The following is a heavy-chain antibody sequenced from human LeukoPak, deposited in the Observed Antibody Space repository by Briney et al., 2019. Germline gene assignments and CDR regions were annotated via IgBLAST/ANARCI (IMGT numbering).Heavy chain of an antibody. V-gene: IGHV1-2*06. D-gene: IGHD1-7*01. CDR2: INPNSGGT. CDR3: ARELELRRENDDY. CDR1: GYTFTGCY. Sequence: ASVKVSCKASGYTFTGCYMHWVRQAPGQGLEWMGRINPNSGGTNYAQKFQGRVTMTRDTSISTAYMELSRLRSDDTAVYYCARELELRRENDDYWGQGTLVTVSS. J-gene: IGHJ4*02.